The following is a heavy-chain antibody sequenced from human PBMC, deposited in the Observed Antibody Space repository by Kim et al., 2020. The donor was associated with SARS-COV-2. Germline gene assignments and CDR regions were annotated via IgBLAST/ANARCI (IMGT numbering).Heavy chain of an antibody. Sequence: GESLKISCKGSGYSFTSYWIGWVRQMPGKGLERMGIIYPGDSDTRYSPSFQGQVTISADKSISTAYLQRSSLKASDTAMYYCARCLIPYGSGSYYSTYYYYGMDVWGQGTTVTVSS. CDR2: IYPGDSDT. D-gene: IGHD3-10*01. CDR1: GYSFTSYW. V-gene: IGHV5-51*01. CDR3: ARCLIPYGSGSYYSTYYYYGMDV. J-gene: IGHJ6*02.